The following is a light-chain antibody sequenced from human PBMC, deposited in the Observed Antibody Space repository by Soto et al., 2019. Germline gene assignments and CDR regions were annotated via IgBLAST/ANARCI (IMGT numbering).Light chain of an antibody. CDR1: QSVHNY. CDR3: QQRSNWIT. CDR2: AAS. J-gene: IGKJ5*01. V-gene: IGKV3-11*01. Sequence: EVVLTQSPATLSLSPGDRAALSCKASQSVHNYFAWYQQKPGQAPRLLIYAASNRATGIPARFSGSGSGTDFTLTISSLEPEDFAVYYCQQRSNWITFGQGTRLEIK.